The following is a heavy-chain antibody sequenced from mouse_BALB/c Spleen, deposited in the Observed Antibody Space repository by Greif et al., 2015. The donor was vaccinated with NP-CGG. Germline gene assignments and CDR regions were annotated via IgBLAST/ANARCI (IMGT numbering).Heavy chain of an antibody. CDR3: ARRTGTEAMDY. J-gene: IGHJ4*01. D-gene: IGHD4-1*01. CDR2: IYPGSGNT. CDR1: GYTFTDYY. V-gene: IGHV1-84*02. Sequence: LVESGPELVKPGASVKISCKASGYTFTDYYINWVKQKPGQGLEWIGWIYPGSGNTKYNEKFKGKATLTADTSSSTVYMQLSSLTSEDTAVYFCARRTGTEAMDYWGQGTSVTVSS.